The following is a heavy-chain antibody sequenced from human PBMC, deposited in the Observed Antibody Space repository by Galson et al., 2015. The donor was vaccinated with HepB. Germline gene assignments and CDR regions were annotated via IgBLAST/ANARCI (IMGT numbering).Heavy chain of an antibody. J-gene: IGHJ4*02. CDR1: GFTFRSYA. CDR2: ISSNGGST. CDR3: ATPPWSDYVWGTYRLDY. Sequence: SLRLSCAASGFTFRSYAMHWVRQAPGKGLEYVSAISSNGGSTYYADSVKGRFTISRDNSKSTLYLQMSSLRSEDTAVYYCATPPWSDYVWGTYRLDYWGQGTLVTVSS. D-gene: IGHD3-16*02. V-gene: IGHV3-64D*06.